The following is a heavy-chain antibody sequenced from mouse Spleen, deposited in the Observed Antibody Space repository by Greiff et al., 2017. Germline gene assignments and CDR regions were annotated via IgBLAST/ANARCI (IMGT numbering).Heavy chain of an antibody. D-gene: IGHD2-4*01. CDR3: ARHERQSTMITSDAMDY. Sequence: QVQLKESGAELVKPGASVKLSCKASGYTFTEYTIHWVKQRSGQGLEWIGWFYPGSGSIKYNEKFKDKATLTADKSSSTVYMELSRLTSEDSAVYFCARHERQSTMITSDAMDYWGQGTSVTVSS. V-gene: IGHV1-62-2*01. J-gene: IGHJ4*01. CDR1: GYTFTEYT. CDR2: FYPGSGSI.